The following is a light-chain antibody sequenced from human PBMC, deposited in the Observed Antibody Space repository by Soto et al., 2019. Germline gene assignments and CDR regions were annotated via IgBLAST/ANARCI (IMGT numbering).Light chain of an antibody. CDR2: DTS. J-gene: IGKJ4*01. CDR3: KQLNPGLT. V-gene: IGKV3-11*01. CDR1: QSVGTY. Sequence: EIVLTQSPATLSLSPGERATLSCRASQSVGTYLAWYQQKPGQAPRLLIYDTSNRATGIPAGFSGSGSGTVLTLTISSLEPEDFAVYDCKQLNPGLTFGRGPKVEIK.